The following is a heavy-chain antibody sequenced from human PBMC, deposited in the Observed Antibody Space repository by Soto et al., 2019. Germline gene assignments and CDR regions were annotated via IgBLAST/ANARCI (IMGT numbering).Heavy chain of an antibody. D-gene: IGHD2-2*02. V-gene: IGHV5-10-1*01. CDR3: ARLGYCTGTSCYTFDS. J-gene: IGHJ4*02. CDR1: GYSFTSYW. Sequence: GESLKISCQGSGYSFTSYWFGWVRQRPGKGLEWMGRINPSDSYTTYSPSFQGHVTISTDKSFSTAYLQWSGLKASDTAMYYCARLGYCTGTSCYTFDSWGQGTLVTVSS. CDR2: INPSDSYT.